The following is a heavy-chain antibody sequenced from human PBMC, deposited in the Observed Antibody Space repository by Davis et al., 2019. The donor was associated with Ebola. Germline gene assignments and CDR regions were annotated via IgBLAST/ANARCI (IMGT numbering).Heavy chain of an antibody. V-gene: IGHV1-8*01. CDR2: MNPNSGNT. CDR1: GYTFISYD. J-gene: IGHJ5*02. Sequence: AASVKVSCKASGYTFISYDINWVRQATGQGFEWMGWMNPNSGNTGYAQKFQGRVTMTRDTSTSTAYMELSGLRSEDTAVYYCARANWATVGTRWFDPWGQGTLVTVSS. CDR3: ARANWATVGTRWFDP. D-gene: IGHD6-13*01.